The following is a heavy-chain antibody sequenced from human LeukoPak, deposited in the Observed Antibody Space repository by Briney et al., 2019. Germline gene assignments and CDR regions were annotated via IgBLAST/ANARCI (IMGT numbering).Heavy chain of an antibody. D-gene: IGHD1-26*01. CDR3: ARDRSSGSFEDAFDI. CDR1: GYTFTSYG. Sequence: ASVKVSCKASGYTFTSYGISWVRQAPGQGLEWMGWISAYNGNTNYAQKLQGRVTMTTDTSTSTAYMELRSLRSDGTAVYYCARDRSSGSFEDAFDIWGQGTMVTVSS. J-gene: IGHJ3*02. CDR2: ISAYNGNT. V-gene: IGHV1-18*01.